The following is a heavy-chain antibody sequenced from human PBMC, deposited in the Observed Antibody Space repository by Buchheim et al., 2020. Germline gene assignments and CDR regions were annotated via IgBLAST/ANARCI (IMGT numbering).Heavy chain of an antibody. CDR1: GFTFSSYA. D-gene: IGHD2-2*01. V-gene: IGHV3-30-3*01. CDR3: ARDRCSSTSCYDGFLVHYYYGMDV. Sequence: QVQLVESGGGLVKPGGSLRLSCAASGFTFSSYAMHWVRQAPGKGLEWVAVISYDGSNKYYADSVKGRFTISRDNSKNTLYLQMNSLGAEDTAVYYCARDRCSSTSCYDGFLVHYYYGMDVWGQGTT. CDR2: ISYDGSNK. J-gene: IGHJ6*02.